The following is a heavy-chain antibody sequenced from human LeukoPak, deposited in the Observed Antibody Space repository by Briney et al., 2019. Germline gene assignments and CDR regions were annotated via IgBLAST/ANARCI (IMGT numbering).Heavy chain of an antibody. CDR3: AKAPYYYDSSGYFDY. D-gene: IGHD3-22*01. J-gene: IGHJ4*02. CDR2: ISGSGGST. V-gene: IGHV3-23*01. CDR1: GFTVSTNY. Sequence: GGSLRLSCAASGFTVSTNYMSWVRQAPGKGLEWVSAISGSGGSTYYADSVKGRFTISRDNSKNTLYLQMNSLRAEDTAVYYCAKAPYYYDSSGYFDYWGQGTLVTVSS.